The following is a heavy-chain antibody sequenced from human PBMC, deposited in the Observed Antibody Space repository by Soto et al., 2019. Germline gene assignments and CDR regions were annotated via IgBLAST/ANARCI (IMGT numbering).Heavy chain of an antibody. CDR3: ARNLRSGYQTYYYYYGMDV. CDR1: GGSFSGYY. J-gene: IGHJ6*02. Sequence: PSETPSLTCAVYGGSFSGYYWSWIRQPPGKGLEWIGEINHSGSTNYNPSLKSRVTISVDTSKNQFSLKLSSVTAADTAVYYCARNLRSGYQTYYYYYGMDVWGQGTTVTVSS. D-gene: IGHD3-3*01. CDR2: INHSGST. V-gene: IGHV4-34*01.